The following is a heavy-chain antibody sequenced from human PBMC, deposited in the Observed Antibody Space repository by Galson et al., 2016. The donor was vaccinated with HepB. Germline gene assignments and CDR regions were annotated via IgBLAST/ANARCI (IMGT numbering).Heavy chain of an antibody. CDR1: GFTFNDYW. Sequence: SLRLSCAASGFTFNDYWMHWVRQAPGRGLDWVSRINNDGSSSTYADSVKSRFNISRDNAKNTLYLQMNSLRAEDPTLYYCVRDMYGSYFAFDIWGQGTMVTVSS. J-gene: IGHJ3*02. CDR3: VRDMYGSYFAFDI. D-gene: IGHD1-26*01. V-gene: IGHV3-74*01. CDR2: INNDGSSS.